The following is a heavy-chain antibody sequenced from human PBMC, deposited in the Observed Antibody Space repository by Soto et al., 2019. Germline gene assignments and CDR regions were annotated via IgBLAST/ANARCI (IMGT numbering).Heavy chain of an antibody. CDR3: ANRHLN. Sequence: EVQMVESGEGLVQPGGSLRLSCAASGFTFSSYYMMWVRQAPGKGLEWVANIKQDGSERHYVDSVKGRFTISRDNAKNSLYLQMNSLRVEDTAVYYCANRHLNWGQGTLVTVSS. J-gene: IGHJ4*02. V-gene: IGHV3-7*01. CDR2: IKQDGSER. CDR1: GFTFSSYY.